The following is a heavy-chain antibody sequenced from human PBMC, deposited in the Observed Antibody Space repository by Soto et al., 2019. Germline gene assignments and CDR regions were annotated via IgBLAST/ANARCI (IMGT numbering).Heavy chain of an antibody. V-gene: IGHV4-39*02. CDR2: FFYSENT. D-gene: IGHD3-3*01. Sequence: KASETLSLTCSVSGDSVTSDTYYWGWIRQPPGRGLEWIGYFFYSENTYYNPSLKSRVTISVDSSKNHFSLNLNPVTAADSAIYYCVRGRGYSTGYFDYWGQGSQVTVSS. CDR3: VRGRGYSTGYFDY. J-gene: IGHJ4*02. CDR1: GDSVTSDTYY.